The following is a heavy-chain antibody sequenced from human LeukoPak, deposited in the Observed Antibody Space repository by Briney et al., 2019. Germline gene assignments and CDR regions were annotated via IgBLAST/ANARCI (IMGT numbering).Heavy chain of an antibody. V-gene: IGHV5-51*01. Sequence: GESLRISCKGSGNSFTNHWIAWVRQMPGKGLEWMGIICPGDSDTRYSPSFQGQVTMSVDKTTSTAYLQWGRLKASDTAMYYCARGVETSNNYGMNVWGQGTAVSVSS. CDR3: ARGVETSNNYGMNV. CDR2: ICPGDSDT. J-gene: IGHJ6*01. CDR1: GNSFTNHW. D-gene: IGHD3-3*01.